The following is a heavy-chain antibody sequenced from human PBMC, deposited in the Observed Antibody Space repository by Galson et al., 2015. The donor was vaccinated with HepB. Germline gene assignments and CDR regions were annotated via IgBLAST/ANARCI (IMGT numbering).Heavy chain of an antibody. CDR2: FDPEDGET. V-gene: IGHV1-24*01. Sequence: QSGAEVKKPGESLRISCKVSGYTLTELSMHWVRQAPGKGLEWMGGFDPEDGETIYAQKFQGRVTMTEDTSTDTAYMELSSLRSEDTAVYYCATKITMGLGWLDPWGQGTLVTVSS. D-gene: IGHD3-10*01. J-gene: IGHJ5*02. CDR3: ATKITMGLGWLDP. CDR1: GYTLTELS.